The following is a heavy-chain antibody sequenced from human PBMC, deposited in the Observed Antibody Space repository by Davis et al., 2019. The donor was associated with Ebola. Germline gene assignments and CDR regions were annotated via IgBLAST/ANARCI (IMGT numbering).Heavy chain of an antibody. V-gene: IGHV3-7*01. CDR2: IKQDGSEK. D-gene: IGHD6-19*01. CDR1: GFTFSSYW. J-gene: IGHJ4*02. Sequence: GESLKISCAASGFTFSSYWMSWVRQAPGKGLEWVANIKQDGSEKYYVDSVKGRFTISRDNAKNSLYLQMNSLRAEDTAVYYCARVWADPSLSIAVAGSTPLDYWGQGTLVTVSS. CDR3: ARVWADPSLSIAVAGSTPLDY.